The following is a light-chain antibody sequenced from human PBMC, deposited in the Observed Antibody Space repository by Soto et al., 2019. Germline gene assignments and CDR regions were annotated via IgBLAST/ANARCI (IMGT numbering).Light chain of an antibody. CDR3: MQARPSPT. CDR2: EIS. CDR1: QSLVHTNGKTY. V-gene: IGKV2-24*01. J-gene: IGKJ3*01. Sequence: DIVLTQTPLSLHVSLGQPASISCRASQSLVHTNGKTYLSWLHQRLGQPPRLLIYEISNRFFEVPNRFSGSGAGTEFTLKISRVEADDVGVYYCMQARPSPTFGPGTTVHIE.